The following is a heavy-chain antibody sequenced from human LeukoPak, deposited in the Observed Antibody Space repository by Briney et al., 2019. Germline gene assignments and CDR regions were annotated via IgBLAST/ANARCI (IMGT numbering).Heavy chain of an antibody. J-gene: IGHJ4*02. D-gene: IGHD5-18*01. CDR2: INPNSGGT. CDR3: ARVYTAMELFDY. CDR1: GYTFTGYY. V-gene: IGHV1-2*06. Sequence: ASVKVSCKASGYTFTGYYMHWVRQAPGQGLEWMGRINPNSGGTNYAQKFQGRVTMTRDTSISTACMELSRLRSDDTAVYYRARVYTAMELFDYWGQGTLVTVSS.